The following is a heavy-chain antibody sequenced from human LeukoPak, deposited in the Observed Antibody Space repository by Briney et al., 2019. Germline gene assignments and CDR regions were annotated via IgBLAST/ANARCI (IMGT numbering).Heavy chain of an antibody. D-gene: IGHD3-3*01. J-gene: IGHJ4*02. CDR2: INHSGST. V-gene: IGHV4-34*01. Sequence: PSETLSLTCAVYGGSFSGYYWSWLRQPPGKGLEWIGEINHSGSTNYNPSLKSRVTISVDTSKNQFSLKLSSVTAADTAVYYCARDRPFYDFWSGYPNKFDYWGQGTLVTVSS. CDR1: GGSFSGYY. CDR3: ARDRPFYDFWSGYPNKFDY.